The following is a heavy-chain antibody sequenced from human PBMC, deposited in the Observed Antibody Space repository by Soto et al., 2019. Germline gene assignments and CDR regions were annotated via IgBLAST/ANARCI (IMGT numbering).Heavy chain of an antibody. V-gene: IGHV1-69*01. D-gene: IGHD3-10*01. J-gene: IGHJ4*02. Sequence: QVQLVQSGAEVRRPGSSVKVSCKISGGTFSNGAFSWVRQAPGQGLEWMGGIIPLFGTPSYAQKFQGRVTVTADESSSTVYMELSSLSSEETAIYYCANVRVGEMATGGYFDYWGQGTLVSVSS. CDR1: GGTFSNGA. CDR2: IIPLFGTP. CDR3: ANVRVGEMATGGYFDY.